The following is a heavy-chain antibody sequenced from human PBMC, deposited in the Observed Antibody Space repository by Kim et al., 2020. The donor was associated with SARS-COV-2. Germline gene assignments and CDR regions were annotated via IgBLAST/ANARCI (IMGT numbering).Heavy chain of an antibody. Sequence: LKRRVTISVDTSKNQFSLTLSSVTAADTAVYYCARVGRYSYGHPYWYFDLWGRGTLVTVSS. V-gene: IGHV4-34*01. D-gene: IGHD5-18*01. CDR3: ARVGRYSYGHPYWYFDL. J-gene: IGHJ2*01.